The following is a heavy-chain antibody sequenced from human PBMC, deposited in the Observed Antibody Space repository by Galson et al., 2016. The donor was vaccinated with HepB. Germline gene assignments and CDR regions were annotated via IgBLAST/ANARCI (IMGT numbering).Heavy chain of an antibody. CDR1: GFTFSDYY. CDR2: ISSSGSTI. Sequence: SLRLSCAASGFTFSDYYMSWIRQAPGKGLEWVSYISSSGSTIYYADSVKGRFTISRDNAKNSLYLQMNSLRAEDTAVYYCARENGDFWSGYTDGLFDYWGQGTLVTVSS. CDR3: ARENGDFWSGYTDGLFDY. D-gene: IGHD3-3*01. J-gene: IGHJ4*02. V-gene: IGHV3-11*01.